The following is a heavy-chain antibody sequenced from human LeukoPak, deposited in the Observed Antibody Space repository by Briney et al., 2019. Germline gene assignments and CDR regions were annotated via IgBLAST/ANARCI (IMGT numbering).Heavy chain of an antibody. CDR2: IYYSGST. V-gene: IGHV4-30-4*01. Sequence: PSQTLSLTCTVSGGSISSGDYYWSWIRQPPGKGLEWIGYIYYSGSTYYNPSLKGRVTISVDTSKNQFSLKLSSVTAADTAVYYCARGKATNDYYYYGMDVWGKGTTVTVSS. J-gene: IGHJ6*04. CDR3: ARGKATNDYYYYGMDV. CDR1: GGSISSGDYY. D-gene: IGHD1-1*01.